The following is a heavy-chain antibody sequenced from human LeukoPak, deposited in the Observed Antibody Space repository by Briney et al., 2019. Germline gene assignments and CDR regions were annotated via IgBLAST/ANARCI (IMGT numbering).Heavy chain of an antibody. CDR1: GGSISSGDYY. CDR2: IYYSGST. Sequence: SETLSLTCTVSGGSISSGDYYWSWIRQPPGKGLEWIGSIYYSGSTYYNPSLKSRVTISVDTSKNQFSLKLSSVTAADTAVYYCARLGLRLGELSTFDYWGQGNLVTVSS. J-gene: IGHJ4*02. D-gene: IGHD3-16*02. CDR3: ARLGLRLGELSTFDY. V-gene: IGHV4-39*01.